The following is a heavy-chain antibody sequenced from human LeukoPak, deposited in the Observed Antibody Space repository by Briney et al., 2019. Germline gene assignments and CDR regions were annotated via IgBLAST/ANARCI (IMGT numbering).Heavy chain of an antibody. CDR3: ARDRSGYSYGRHYTIFDY. CDR1: GLTFISYA. Sequence: GGSLRLSWAASGLTFISYAMHWFRKAPGKGLEWVEVISYEGSNKYYADSVKGRFTISRDNSKNTLYLQMNSLRAEDTAVYYCARDRSGYSYGRHYTIFDYWGQGTLVTVSS. CDR2: ISYEGSNK. D-gene: IGHD5-18*01. J-gene: IGHJ4*02. V-gene: IGHV3-30-3*01.